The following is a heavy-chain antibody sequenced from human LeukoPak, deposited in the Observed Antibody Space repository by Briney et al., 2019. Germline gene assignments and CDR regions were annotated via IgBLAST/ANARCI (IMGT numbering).Heavy chain of an antibody. CDR3: ARETGYYGSGSYWPYYYYYMDV. V-gene: IGHV4-59*01. Sequence: SETLSLTCTVSGGSISSYYWSWIRQPPGKGLEWIGYIYYSGSTNYNPSLKSRVTISVDMSKNQFSLKLSSVTAADTAVYYCARETGYYGSGSYWPYYYYYMDVWGKGTTVTVSS. D-gene: IGHD3-10*01. CDR1: GGSISSYY. J-gene: IGHJ6*03. CDR2: IYYSGST.